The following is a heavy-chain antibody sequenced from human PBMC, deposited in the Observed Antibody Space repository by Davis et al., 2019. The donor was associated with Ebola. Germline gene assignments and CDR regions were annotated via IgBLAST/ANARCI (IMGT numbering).Heavy chain of an antibody. J-gene: IGHJ4*02. Sequence: PGGSLRLSCTASGFTFGDYAMSWFRQAPGKGLEWVGFIRSKAYGGTTEYAASVKGRFTISRDDSKSIAYLQMNSLKTEDTAVYYCTRPLRYCGGDCSIDYWGQGTLVTVSS. CDR1: GFTFGDYA. CDR3: TRPLRYCGGDCSIDY. V-gene: IGHV3-49*03. CDR2: IRSKAYGGTT. D-gene: IGHD2-21*01.